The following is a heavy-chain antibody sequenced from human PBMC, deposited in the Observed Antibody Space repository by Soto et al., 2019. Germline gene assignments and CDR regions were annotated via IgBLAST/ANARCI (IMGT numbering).Heavy chain of an antibody. CDR2: ISGSGGST. V-gene: IGHV3-23*01. Sequence: GGSLRLSCAASGFTFSSYATSWVRQAPGKGLEWVSAISGSGGSTYYADSVKGRFTISRDNSKNTLYLQMNSLRAEDMAVYYCAKDRYYYDSSGYQDYWGQGTLVTVSS. CDR3: AKDRYYYDSSGYQDY. D-gene: IGHD3-22*01. CDR1: GFTFSSYA. J-gene: IGHJ4*02.